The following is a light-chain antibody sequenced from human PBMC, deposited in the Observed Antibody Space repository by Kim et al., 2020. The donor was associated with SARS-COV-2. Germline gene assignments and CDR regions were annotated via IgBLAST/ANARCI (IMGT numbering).Light chain of an antibody. CDR1: QGISSY. CDR2: AAS. Sequence: ESIGDRVTITCRDSQGISSYLAWYQQKPGKAPKLLIYAASTLQSGVPSRFSGSGSGTEFTLTISSLQPEDFATYYCQQLNSYPLYSFGQGTKLEI. CDR3: QQLNSYPLYS. J-gene: IGKJ2*03. V-gene: IGKV1-9*01.